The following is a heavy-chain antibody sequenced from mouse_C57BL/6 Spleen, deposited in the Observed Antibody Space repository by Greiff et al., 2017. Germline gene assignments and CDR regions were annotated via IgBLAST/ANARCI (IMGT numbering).Heavy chain of an antibody. CDR3: ARKQDSPFAY. Sequence: EVQGVESGGGLVKPGGSLKLSCAASGFTFSSYAMSWVRQTPEKRLEWVATISDGGSYTYYPDNVKGRFTISRDNAKNNLYLQMSHLKSEDTAMYYSARKQDSPFAYWGQGTRVTVSA. J-gene: IGHJ3*01. CDR2: ISDGGSYT. V-gene: IGHV5-4*01. CDR1: GFTFSSYA.